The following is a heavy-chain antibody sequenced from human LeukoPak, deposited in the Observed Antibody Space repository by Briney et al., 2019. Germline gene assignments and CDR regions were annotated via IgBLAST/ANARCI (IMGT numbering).Heavy chain of an antibody. CDR2: INPGGGST. CDR1: GYTFTSYY. D-gene: IGHD4-23*01. V-gene: IGHV1-46*01. Sequence: ASVKVSCKASGYTFTSYYIHWVRQAPGQGLEWVGIINPGGGSTIYAQKFQGRVTITRDTSTSTVYMELSSLRSEDTAGYYCARATRGNKPDYWGQGTLVTVSS. CDR3: ARATRGNKPDY. J-gene: IGHJ4*02.